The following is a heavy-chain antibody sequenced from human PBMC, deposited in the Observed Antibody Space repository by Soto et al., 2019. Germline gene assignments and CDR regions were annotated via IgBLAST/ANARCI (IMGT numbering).Heavy chain of an antibody. CDR2: IIPMFGTP. J-gene: IGHJ4*02. V-gene: IGHV1-69*06. D-gene: IGHD3-3*01. Sequence: QVQLVQSGAEVKKPGSSVKVSCKASGDTFTSYAFSWVRQAPGQGLERMGGIIPMFGTPNYAQKFQGRLAITADKSTSTVYMELSGLRSEDTAVYYCARNGVAGMDFWGQGTLVTVSS. CDR1: GDTFTSYA. CDR3: ARNGVAGMDF.